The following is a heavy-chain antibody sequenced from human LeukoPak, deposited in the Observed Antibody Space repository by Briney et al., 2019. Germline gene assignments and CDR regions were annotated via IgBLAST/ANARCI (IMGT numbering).Heavy chain of an antibody. Sequence: GGSLRLSCAASGFSVSSNYMNWVRQAPGKGLEWVSYISSSGTTIYYADSVKGRFTISRDNAKNSLYLQMNSLRATDTAMYYCAISGYPSYSYMDVWGKGTTVTISS. V-gene: IGHV3-11*01. J-gene: IGHJ6*03. CDR1: GFSVSSNY. D-gene: IGHD3-22*01. CDR2: ISSSGTTI. CDR3: AISGYPSYSYMDV.